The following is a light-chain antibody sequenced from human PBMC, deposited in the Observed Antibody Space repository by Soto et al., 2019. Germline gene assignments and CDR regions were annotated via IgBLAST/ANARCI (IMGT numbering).Light chain of an antibody. CDR2: ATS. J-gene: IGKJ4*01. CDR3: QQYGEGPIT. V-gene: IGKV3-15*01. Sequence: EIVRTQSPATLSVSPGERATLSCKASQSVGNNFAGYQQKPGQAPRLLIFATSTRSTGVPARFSGIGSGTEFSLTISSLQSADLSGDYCQQYGEGPITFGGWAKVEI. CDR1: QSVGNN.